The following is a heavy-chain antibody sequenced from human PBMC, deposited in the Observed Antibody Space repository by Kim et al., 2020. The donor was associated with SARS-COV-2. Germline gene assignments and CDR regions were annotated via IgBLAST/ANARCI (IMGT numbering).Heavy chain of an antibody. CDR2: TYPGDSDT. V-gene: IGHV5-51*01. CDR3: ARRKENGIFGVVWFDY. J-gene: IGHJ4*02. D-gene: IGHD3-3*01. CDR1: GYSFTSYW. Sequence: GESLKISCKGSGYSFTSYWIGWVRQMPGKGLEWMGITYPGDSDTRYSPSFQGQVTISADKSISTAYLQWSSLKASDTAMYYCARRKENGIFGVVWFDYWGQGTLVTVSS.